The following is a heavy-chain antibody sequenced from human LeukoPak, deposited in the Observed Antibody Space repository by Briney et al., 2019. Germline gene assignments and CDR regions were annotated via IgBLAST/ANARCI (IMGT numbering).Heavy chain of an antibody. Sequence: ASVKVSCKASGYTFTSYGISWVRQAPGQGLEWMGWISAYNGNTNYAQKFQGRVTMTEDTSTDTAYMELSSLRSEDTAVYYCATGLPGYYFDYWGQGTLVTVSS. V-gene: IGHV1-18*01. CDR1: GYTFTSYG. CDR2: ISAYNGNT. CDR3: ATGLPGYYFDY. D-gene: IGHD1-14*01. J-gene: IGHJ4*02.